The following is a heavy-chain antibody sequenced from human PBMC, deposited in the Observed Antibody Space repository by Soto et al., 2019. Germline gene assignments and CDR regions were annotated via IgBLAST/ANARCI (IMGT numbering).Heavy chain of an antibody. CDR1: GFIFTNSA. V-gene: IGHV1-58*01. CDR3: ADDRQSFG. Sequence: SVQVSCHASGFIFTNSAVQWWLQARGQRLEWIGWIVVGSGNTNYAQKFQERVTITRDMSTNTAYMEQSSLRSEDTAVDYCADDRQSFGWGQGPLCTVAS. J-gene: IGHJ4*02. CDR2: IVVGSGNT. D-gene: IGHD3-3*01.